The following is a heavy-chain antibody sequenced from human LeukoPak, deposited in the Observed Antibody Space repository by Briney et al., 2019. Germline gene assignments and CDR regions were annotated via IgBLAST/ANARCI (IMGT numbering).Heavy chain of an antibody. D-gene: IGHD2-8*02. Sequence: GGSLRLSCAASGFTFRTYEMTWVRQAPGKGLEWVSYIGTIITTTYYGDSVKGRFTISRDNAKNSLYLQMNSLRAEDTAVYYCARDSVWVLPPRPQFDYWGQGTLVTVSS. V-gene: IGHV3-48*03. CDR1: GFTFRTYE. J-gene: IGHJ4*02. CDR3: ARDSVWVLPPRPQFDY. CDR2: IGTIITTT.